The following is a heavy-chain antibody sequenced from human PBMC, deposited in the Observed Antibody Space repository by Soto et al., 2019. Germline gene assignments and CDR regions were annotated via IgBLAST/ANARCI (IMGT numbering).Heavy chain of an antibody. V-gene: IGHV4-39*01. CDR1: GASGSSRSHY. CDR3: ARQGADPSTWSGGGFLDF. J-gene: IGHJ4*02. CDR2: IHYTGNK. D-gene: IGHD6-13*01. Sequence: SETLSLTCTVSGASGSSRSHYWAWIRQPPVKGVEWISSIHYTGNKHYSPSLKSRLTISIDTSRNQFSLTLNSVTAADTAVYYCARQGADPSTWSGGGFLDFWGQGILVTVSS.